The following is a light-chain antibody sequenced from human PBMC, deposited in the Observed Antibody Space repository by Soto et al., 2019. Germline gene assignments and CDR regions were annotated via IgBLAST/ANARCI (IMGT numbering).Light chain of an antibody. J-gene: IGLJ3*02. CDR2: LNSDGSH. Sequence: QSVLTQSPSASASLGASVKLTCTLSSGHSSYPIAWHQQQPEKGPRFLMRLNSDGSHNKGDGIPNRFSGSSSGAERYLTISSLPSEDAADYFCQTWGSGDWVFGGGTKVTVL. CDR3: QTWGSGDWV. CDR1: SGHSSYP. V-gene: IGLV4-69*02.